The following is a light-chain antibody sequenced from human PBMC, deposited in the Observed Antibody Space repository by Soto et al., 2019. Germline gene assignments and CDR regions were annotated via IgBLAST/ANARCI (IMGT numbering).Light chain of an antibody. V-gene: IGKV3-11*01. Sequence: EIVLTQSPATLSSSPGERATLSCRASQTVGVRLAWYQHKSGQAPRLIIYEASNRAAGIPARFSGSGSGTDFTLTITSLEPEDFAFYYCHQRQRWPRTFGQGTKVEIE. CDR3: HQRQRWPRT. CDR1: QTVGVR. CDR2: EAS. J-gene: IGKJ1*01.